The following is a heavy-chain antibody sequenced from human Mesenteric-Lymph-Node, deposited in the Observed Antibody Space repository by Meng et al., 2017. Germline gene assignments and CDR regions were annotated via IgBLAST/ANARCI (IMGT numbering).Heavy chain of an antibody. D-gene: IGHD6-13*01. V-gene: IGHV3-33*01. J-gene: IGHJ4*02. CDR1: GFIFGSYG. CDR3: TREDIPADGPLDY. CDR2: VWFDGSYK. Sequence: GESLKISCAASGFIFGSYGMHWVRQAPGKGLEWVAVVWFDGSYKYYADSVKGRFTISRDNSKNTMSLEMNSLRVDDTAVYYCTREDIPADGPLDYWGRGTLVTVSS.